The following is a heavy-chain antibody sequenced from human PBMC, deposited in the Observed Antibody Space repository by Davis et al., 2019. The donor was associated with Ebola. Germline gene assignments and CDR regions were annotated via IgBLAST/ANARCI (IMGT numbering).Heavy chain of an antibody. J-gene: IGHJ4*02. CDR2: ISASGGST. D-gene: IGHD1-1*01. Sequence: PGGSLRLSCAASGFTFSNFAMSWVRQAPGKGLEWVSVISASGGSTYYADSVKGRFTISRDNSKNTLYLQMSSLRVEDTAEYFCSKRGTALYLESWGRGTLVTVSS. CDR1: GFTFSNFA. CDR3: SKRGTALYLES. V-gene: IGHV3-23*01.